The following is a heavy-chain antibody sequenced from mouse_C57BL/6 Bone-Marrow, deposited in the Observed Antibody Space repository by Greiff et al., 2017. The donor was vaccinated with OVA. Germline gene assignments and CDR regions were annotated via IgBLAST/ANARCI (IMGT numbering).Heavy chain of an antibody. Sequence: PAATVDFSRYWMSWVRRAPGKGLEWIGEINPDSSTINYAPSLKDKFIISRDNAKNTLYLQMSKVRSEDTALYYCARRRKTHYFDYWGQGTTLTVSS. CDR3: ARRRKTHYFDY. V-gene: IGHV4-1*01. CDR2: INPDSSTI. J-gene: IGHJ2*01. CDR1: TVDFSRYW.